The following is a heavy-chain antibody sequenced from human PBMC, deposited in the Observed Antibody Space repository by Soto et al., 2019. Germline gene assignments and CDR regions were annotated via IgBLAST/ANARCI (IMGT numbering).Heavy chain of an antibody. V-gene: IGHV3-23*01. CDR3: AKDFTPDSRWDIDY. CDR2: IYGNGRST. D-gene: IGHD1-26*01. CDR1: GFTFSIYT. Sequence: EVQLLESGGGLVQPAGSLRLSCAASGFTFSIYTMSWFRQAPGKGLEWVSSIYGNGRSTFYSASVKGRFTISRANSGNPVYLQMSSLRAEDTAIYYCAKDFTPDSRWDIDYWGQGSLVTVSS. J-gene: IGHJ4*02.